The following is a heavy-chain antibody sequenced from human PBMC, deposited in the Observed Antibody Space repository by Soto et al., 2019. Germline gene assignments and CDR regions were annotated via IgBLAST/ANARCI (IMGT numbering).Heavy chain of an antibody. D-gene: IGHD2-2*01. CDR3: ARRRAYCSRTSCPLDAFDI. V-gene: IGHV5-51*03. CDR1: GYSFTSYW. CDR2: IYPGDSDT. J-gene: IGHJ3*02. Sequence: EVQLVQSGAEVKKPGESLKISCKGSGYSFTSYWIGWVRQMPGKGVEWMGTIYPGDSDTRYSPSFQGQVTISADKSISTAYLQWSSLKASDTAMYYCARRRAYCSRTSCPLDAFDIWGQGTMVTVSS.